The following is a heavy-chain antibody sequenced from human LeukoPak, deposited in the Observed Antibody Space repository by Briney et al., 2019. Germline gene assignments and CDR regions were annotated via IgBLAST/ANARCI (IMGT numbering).Heavy chain of an antibody. CDR2: IHYNGIT. CDR3: ARGGWLQLLAFDI. D-gene: IGHD5-24*01. CDR1: GSMYNYY. V-gene: IGHV4-59*01. Sequence: SETLSLTCTVSGSMYNYYWSWIRQPPGKGLEWIGYIHYNGITNYNPSLKSRVTISVDTSKNQFSLKLSSVTAADTAVYYCARGGWLQLLAFDIWGQGTMVTVSS. J-gene: IGHJ3*02.